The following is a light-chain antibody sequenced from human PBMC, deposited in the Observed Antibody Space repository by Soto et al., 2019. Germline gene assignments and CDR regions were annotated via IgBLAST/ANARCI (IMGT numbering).Light chain of an antibody. CDR3: LQDYDYPLT. CDR1: QGIRDD. Sequence: AIQMTQSPSSLSASVGDRVTITCRASQGIRDDLGWYQQKPGKPPKLLIYATSTLQSGVPSRFSGSGSGTDFTLTISSLQPEDFATYYCLQDYDYPLTFGGGTKVEIK. V-gene: IGKV1-6*01. CDR2: ATS. J-gene: IGKJ4*01.